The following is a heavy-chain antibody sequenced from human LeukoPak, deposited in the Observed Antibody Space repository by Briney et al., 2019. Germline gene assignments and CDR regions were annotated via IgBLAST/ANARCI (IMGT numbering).Heavy chain of an antibody. V-gene: IGHV3-7*01. CDR2: IKQDGSEK. D-gene: IGHD2-2*01. CDR1: GSTFSSYW. Sequence: GGSLRLSCAASGSTFSSYWMSWVRQAPGKGLEWVANIKQDGSEKYYVDSVKGRFTISRDNAKNSLYLQMNSLRAEDTAVYYCARRRGYCSSTSCSHCYFDYWGQGTLVTVSS. CDR3: ARRRGYCSSTSCSHCYFDY. J-gene: IGHJ4*02.